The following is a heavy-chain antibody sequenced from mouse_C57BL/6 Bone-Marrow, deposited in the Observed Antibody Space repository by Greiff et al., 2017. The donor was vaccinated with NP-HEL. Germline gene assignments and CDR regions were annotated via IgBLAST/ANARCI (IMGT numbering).Heavy chain of an antibody. CDR1: GYTFTSYG. CDR3: ARLLRPWYFDV. J-gene: IGHJ1*03. Sequence: QVHVKQSGAELARPGASVKLSCKASGYTFTSYGISWVKQRTGQGLEWIGEIYPRSGNTYYNEKFKGKATLTADKSSSTAYMELRSLTSEDSAVYFCARLLRPWYFDVWGTGTTVTVSS. D-gene: IGHD1-1*01. CDR2: IYPRSGNT. V-gene: IGHV1-81*01.